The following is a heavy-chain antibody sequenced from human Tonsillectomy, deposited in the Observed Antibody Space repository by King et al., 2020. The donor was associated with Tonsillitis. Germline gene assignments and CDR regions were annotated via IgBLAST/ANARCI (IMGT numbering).Heavy chain of an antibody. Sequence: QLVESVGGLVQPGGSLRLSCAASGFTFSTYNMNWVRQASGKWLEWFAYITSSSSSIYYADSVKGRFTISRDNAKISLYLQMNSLRAEDTAVYYCARPDYGDFYFDSWGQGTLVTVSS. V-gene: IGHV3-48*01. CDR1: GFTFSTYN. J-gene: IGHJ4*02. D-gene: IGHD4-17*01. CDR2: ITSSSSSI. CDR3: ARPDYGDFYFDS.